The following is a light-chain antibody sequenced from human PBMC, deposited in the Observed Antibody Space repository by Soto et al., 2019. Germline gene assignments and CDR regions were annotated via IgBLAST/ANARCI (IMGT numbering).Light chain of an antibody. CDR3: QSLGTGIQV. Sequence: QSVLTQSPSASASLGASVKLTCTLSSGYSTYAIAWHQQQSEKGPRFLMKINYDGTHSKGDGFFDRFSGSSSGAERHLTISSLQSEDEADYYCQSLGTGIQVFGRGTKLTVL. CDR2: INYDGTH. J-gene: IGLJ3*02. CDR1: SGYSTYA. V-gene: IGLV4-69*01.